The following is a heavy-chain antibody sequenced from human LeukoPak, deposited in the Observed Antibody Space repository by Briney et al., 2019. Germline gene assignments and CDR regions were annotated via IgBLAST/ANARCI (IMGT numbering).Heavy chain of an antibody. CDR3: AREGPHSFDI. Sequence: PGGSLRLSCAASGFTFSSYSMHWVRQAPGKGLVWVSRINSDGSNTNYADYEDSVKGRFTISRDNAKNTLYVQMNSLRAEDTAVYYCAREGPHSFDIWGQGTMVTVSS. CDR1: GFTFSSYS. CDR2: INSDGSNT. J-gene: IGHJ3*02. V-gene: IGHV3-74*01.